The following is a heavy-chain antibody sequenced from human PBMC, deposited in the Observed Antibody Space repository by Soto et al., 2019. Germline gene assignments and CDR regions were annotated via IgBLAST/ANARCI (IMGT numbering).Heavy chain of an antibody. CDR3: AREVRSHDAFDI. Sequence: ASVKVSCKASVYTFTSYYMHWVRQAPGQGLEWMGIINPSGGSTSYAQKFQGRVTMTRDTSTSTVYMELSSLRSEDTAVYYCAREVRSHDAFDIWGQGTMVTVSS. CDR2: INPSGGST. V-gene: IGHV1-46*01. J-gene: IGHJ3*02. CDR1: VYTFTSYY.